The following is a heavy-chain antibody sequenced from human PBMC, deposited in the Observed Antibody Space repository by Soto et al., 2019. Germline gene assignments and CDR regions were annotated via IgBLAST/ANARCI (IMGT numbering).Heavy chain of an antibody. CDR2: MNPNSANT. D-gene: IGHD3-22*01. CDR3: ARSVVIEGDRPLAPDNWFDP. J-gene: IGHJ5*02. Sequence: ASVKVSCKASGYTFTSYDINWVRQATGQGLEWMGWMNPNSANTGYAQKFQGRVTMTRNTSISTAYMELSSLRSEDTAVYYCARSVVIEGDRPLAPDNWFDPWGQGTLVTVSS. V-gene: IGHV1-8*01. CDR1: GYTFTSYD.